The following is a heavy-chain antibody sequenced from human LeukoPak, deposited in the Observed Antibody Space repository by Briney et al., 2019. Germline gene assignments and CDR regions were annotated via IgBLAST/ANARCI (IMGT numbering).Heavy chain of an antibody. D-gene: IGHD2-8*01. CDR3: ARNLNGVCFDY. J-gene: IGHJ4*02. CDR2: IKQDGSEK. Sequence: PGGSLRLSCAASGFTFSNYWMSWVRQAPGKGLEWVANIKQDGSEKYYVDSVKGRFTISRDNAKNSLYLQMNSLRADDTAVYYCARNLNGVCFDYWGQGTLVTASS. V-gene: IGHV3-7*01. CDR1: GFTFSNYW.